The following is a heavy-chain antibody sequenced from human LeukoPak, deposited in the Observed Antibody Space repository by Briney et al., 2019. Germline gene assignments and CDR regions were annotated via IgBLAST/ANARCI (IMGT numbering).Heavy chain of an antibody. Sequence: AGGSLRLSCAASGFTFSSYSMNWVRQAPGKGLEWVSSISSSSSYIYYADSVKGRFTISRDNAKNSLYLQMNSLRAEDTAVYYCAREGDSSGWYSGAYYYYGMDVWGQGTTVTVSS. V-gene: IGHV3-21*01. J-gene: IGHJ6*02. CDR1: GFTFSSYS. D-gene: IGHD6-19*01. CDR2: ISSSSSYI. CDR3: AREGDSSGWYSGAYYYYGMDV.